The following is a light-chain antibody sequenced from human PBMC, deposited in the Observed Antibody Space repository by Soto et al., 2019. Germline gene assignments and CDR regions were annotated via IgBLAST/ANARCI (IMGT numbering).Light chain of an antibody. CDR2: GAS. CDR1: QSVSSNF. V-gene: IGKV3-20*01. J-gene: IGKJ5*01. Sequence: EIVLTQSPGTLSLSPGERATLSCRASQSVSSNFLAWYQQKPGQAPRLLIYGASRRATGIPDRFSGSGSGTHFTLTISRLESEDFALYYCQHSGSSPSTFGQGTRLEIK. CDR3: QHSGSSPST.